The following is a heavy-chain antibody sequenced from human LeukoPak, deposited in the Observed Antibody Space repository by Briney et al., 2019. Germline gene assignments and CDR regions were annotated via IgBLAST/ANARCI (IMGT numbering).Heavy chain of an antibody. CDR1: GFPFSSYT. V-gene: IGHV3-21*01. J-gene: IGHJ3*02. Sequence: GGSLRLSCAASGFPFSSYTMNWVRQAPGKGLEWVSSITGSSNYIYYRDSVKGRFTISRDNAKNSLNLQLTSLRAEDTAVYYCARDTWSGGAFDIWGQGTMVTVSS. D-gene: IGHD3-3*01. CDR2: ITGSSNYI. CDR3: ARDTWSGGAFDI.